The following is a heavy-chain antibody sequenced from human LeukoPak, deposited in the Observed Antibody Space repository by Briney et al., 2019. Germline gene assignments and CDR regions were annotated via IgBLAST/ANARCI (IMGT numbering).Heavy chain of an antibody. J-gene: IGHJ4*02. CDR3: AKVGIAAGSGGPYYFDY. CDR2: ISGSGGST. V-gene: IGHV3-23*01. D-gene: IGHD6-13*01. Sequence: PGGSLRLFCAASGFTFSSYAMSWVRQAPGKGLEWVSAISGSGGSTYYADSVKGRFTISRDNSKNTLYLQMNSLRAEDTAVYYCAKVGIAAGSGGPYYFDYWGQGTLVTVSS. CDR1: GFTFSSYA.